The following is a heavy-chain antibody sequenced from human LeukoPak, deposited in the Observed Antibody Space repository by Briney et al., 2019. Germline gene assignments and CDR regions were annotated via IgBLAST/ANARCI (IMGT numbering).Heavy chain of an antibody. J-gene: IGHJ4*02. CDR1: GFTFSSYW. CDR2: IRYDGSNK. V-gene: IGHV3-30*02. D-gene: IGHD6-13*01. CDR3: AKESIAAADIFDY. Sequence: GGSLRLSCAASGFTFSSYWMHWVRQAPGKGLEWVAFIRYDGSNKYYADSVKGRFTISRDNSKNTLYLQMNSLRAEDTAVYYCAKESIAAADIFDYWGQGTLVTVSS.